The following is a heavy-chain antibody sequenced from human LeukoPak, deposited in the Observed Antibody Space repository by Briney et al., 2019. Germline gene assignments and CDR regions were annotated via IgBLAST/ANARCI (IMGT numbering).Heavy chain of an antibody. CDR3: ARNTHNYGGPLDY. CDR1: GFIFGTNW. V-gene: IGHV3-7*01. D-gene: IGHD4-11*01. J-gene: IGHJ4*02. CDR2: IKPDGSEE. Sequence: GGSLRLSCAASGFIFGTNWMSWVRQAPGKGLEWVANIKPDGSEEHYVDTVRGRFTISRDDAKNSLYLQMNSLRAEDTAVYYCARNTHNYGGPLDYWGQGTLVTVSS.